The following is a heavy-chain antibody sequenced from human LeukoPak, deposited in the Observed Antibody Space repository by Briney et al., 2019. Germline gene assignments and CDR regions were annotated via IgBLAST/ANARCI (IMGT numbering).Heavy chain of an antibody. V-gene: IGHV1-24*01. CDR2: FDAGDGET. Sequence: ASVKVSCKVSGYTLTQLSIHWVRQAPGKGLEWMGGFDAGDGETIYAQKFQGRVTITEDTSTDTAFMELSSLRSEDTAVYFCATGSIDYWGQGTLVTVSS. J-gene: IGHJ4*02. CDR1: GYTLTQLS. CDR3: ATGSIDY.